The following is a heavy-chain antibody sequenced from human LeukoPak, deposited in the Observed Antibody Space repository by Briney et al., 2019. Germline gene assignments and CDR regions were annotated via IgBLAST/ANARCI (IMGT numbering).Heavy chain of an antibody. V-gene: IGHV3-64*02. D-gene: IGHD1-26*01. CDR2: INTDGRIT. CDR1: GFSFRNYA. J-gene: IGHJ4*02. CDR3: TRDAGSFCDFDY. Sequence: GGSLRLSCVASGFSFRNYAIHWVRQAPGKGLEYVSVINTDGRITYYADSVKGRFTISSDNSKNTVYLQMGSLRGEDMAVYYCTRDAGSFCDFDYWGQGALVTVSS.